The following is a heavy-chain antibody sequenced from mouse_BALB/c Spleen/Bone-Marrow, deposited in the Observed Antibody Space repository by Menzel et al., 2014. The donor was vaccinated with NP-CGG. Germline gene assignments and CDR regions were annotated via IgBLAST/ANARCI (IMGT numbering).Heavy chain of an antibody. CDR1: GFTFSSYT. Sequence: EVQGVESGGGLVRPGGSLTLSCAASGFTFSSYTMSWVRQTPGKRLEWVAYISNGGGSTYYPDTVKGRFTISRDNAKNTLYLQMSSLKSEDTAMYYCARHGYYGSRAMDYWGQGTSVTVSS. V-gene: IGHV5-12-2*01. J-gene: IGHJ4*01. D-gene: IGHD1-1*01. CDR2: ISNGGGST. CDR3: ARHGYYGSRAMDY.